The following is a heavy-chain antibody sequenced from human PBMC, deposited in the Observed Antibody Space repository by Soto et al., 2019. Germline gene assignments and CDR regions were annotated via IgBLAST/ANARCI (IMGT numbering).Heavy chain of an antibody. D-gene: IGHD7-27*01. Sequence: QISLKESGPTLVKPTQTLTLTCTFSGFLMSNNGVSVGGIRQPPGKALEWLALIHSDDDKRYSPSLKSRLTITKDTSKYHVVLMMRNMDHVDTATYSCVGQRGNAFDFWGQGTMVTVSS. J-gene: IGHJ3*01. CDR2: IHSDDDK. V-gene: IGHV2-5*02. CDR3: VGQRGNAFDF. CDR1: GFLMSNNGVS.